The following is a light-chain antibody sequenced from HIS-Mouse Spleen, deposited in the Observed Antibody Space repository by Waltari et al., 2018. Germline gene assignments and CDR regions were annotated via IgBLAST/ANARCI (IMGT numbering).Light chain of an antibody. CDR2: AAS. CDR1: QSIISY. CDR3: QQSYSTPYT. V-gene: IGKV1-39*01. J-gene: IGKJ2*01. Sequence: DIQMTQSPSSLSASVVDRVTITCRASQSIISYLNWYQQKPGKAPKLLIYAASSLQSGVPSRFSGSGSGTDFTLTISSLQPEDFATYYCQQSYSTPYTFGQGTKLEIK.